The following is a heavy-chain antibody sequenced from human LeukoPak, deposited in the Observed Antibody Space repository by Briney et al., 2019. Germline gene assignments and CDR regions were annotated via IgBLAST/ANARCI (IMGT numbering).Heavy chain of an antibody. D-gene: IGHD3-22*01. CDR1: GFSFSDYS. CDR2: VTHDGSKM. V-gene: IGHV3-30*07. CDR3: AKGAYYDSSGYRLFDY. Sequence: GGSLRLSCSASGFSFSDYSIHWVRQAPGKGFDWVTVVTHDGSKMYYADSVKGRFTISRDNSKNTLYLQMNSLRAEDTAVYYCAKGAYYDSSGYRLFDYWGQGTLVTVSS. J-gene: IGHJ4*02.